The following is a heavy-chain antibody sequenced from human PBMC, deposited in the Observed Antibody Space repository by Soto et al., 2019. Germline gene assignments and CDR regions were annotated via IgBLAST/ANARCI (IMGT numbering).Heavy chain of an antibody. D-gene: IGHD6-19*01. Sequence: SVKVSCKASGYTFSGYYLHWVRQAPVQGLEWMGWINPHSGGTNFAQNFEDRVTMTGDTSINTAYMELSGLRSDDTAVYFCAGDGASRPKSVAGTLHWFFDLWGRGTLVTVSS. CDR3: AGDGASRPKSVAGTLHWFFDL. CDR1: GYTFSGYY. CDR2: INPHSGGT. J-gene: IGHJ2*01. V-gene: IGHV1-2*02.